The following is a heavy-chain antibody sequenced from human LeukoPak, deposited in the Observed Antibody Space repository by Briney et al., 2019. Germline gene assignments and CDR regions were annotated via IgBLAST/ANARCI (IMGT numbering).Heavy chain of an antibody. CDR3: ARGLLFYYYYYMDV. J-gene: IGHJ6*03. D-gene: IGHD2-21*01. Sequence: GGSLRLSCAASGFNFGTYAMTWVRQAPGKGLEWVSSIGSSGSSTYYADSVKGRFTISRDNAKNSLYLQMNSLRAEDTALYYCARGLLFYYYYYMDVWGKGTTVTVSS. CDR2: IGSSGSST. V-gene: IGHV3-23*01. CDR1: GFNFGTYA.